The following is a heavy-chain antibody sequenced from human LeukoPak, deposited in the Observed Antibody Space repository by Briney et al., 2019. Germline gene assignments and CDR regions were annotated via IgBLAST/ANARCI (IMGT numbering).Heavy chain of an antibody. CDR2: IPTSGISV. D-gene: IGHD1-26*01. CDR1: GFSFSRYY. Sequence: GGSLRLSCTASGFSFSRYYMSWVRQTPGKALEWISYIPTSGISVHYADSVRGRFTAPRDDAKNSLHLQMDSLRVEDTAVYYCTRAVGLGPGAHFDQWGQGALVIVSS. J-gene: IGHJ4*02. CDR3: TRAVGLGPGAHFDQ. V-gene: IGHV3-11*01.